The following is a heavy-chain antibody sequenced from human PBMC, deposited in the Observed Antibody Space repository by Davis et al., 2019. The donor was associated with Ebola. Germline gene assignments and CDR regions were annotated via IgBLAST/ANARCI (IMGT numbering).Heavy chain of an antibody. CDR1: GFNFGEYA. D-gene: IGHD4-17*01. V-gene: IGHV3-49*04. Sequence: GGSLRLSCTASGFNFGEYALTWVRQTPRKGLEWVGFIRNKAYGGTTEYAASVKGRFTISRDDSGNIAYLQMNSLKTEDTAVYYCTLGTVTTEDYWGQGTLVTVSS. CDR3: TLGTVTTEDY. CDR2: IRNKAYGGTT. J-gene: IGHJ4*02.